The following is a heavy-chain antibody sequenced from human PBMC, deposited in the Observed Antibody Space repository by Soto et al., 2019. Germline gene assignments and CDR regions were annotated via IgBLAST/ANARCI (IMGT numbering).Heavy chain of an antibody. CDR1: GYTFARSS. CDR2: IYPANSET. Sequence: GESLKISCQASGYTFARSSIGWVRQMPGKGLEWMGTIYPANSETTYSPSFQGQVTISADMSISTAYLQWSSLKASDTAIYYCAPYYTYLKARGQGTLVPVS. CDR3: APYYTYLKA. V-gene: IGHV5-51*01. J-gene: IGHJ4*02. D-gene: IGHD1-26*01.